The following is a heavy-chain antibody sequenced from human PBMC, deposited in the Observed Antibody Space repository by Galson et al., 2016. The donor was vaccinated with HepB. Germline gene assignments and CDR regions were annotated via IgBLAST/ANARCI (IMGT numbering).Heavy chain of an antibody. Sequence: SVKVSCKASGYTFTDYYLHWVRQAPGQGLEWLGWINPNSGGTNYAQKFQGWVTMTRDTSISTAYIGLSKLRSDDTAVYYCAANFGDYYYGVDVWGQGTTVTVSS. CDR2: INPNSGGT. D-gene: IGHD4-17*01. CDR1: GYTFTDYY. CDR3: AANFGDYYYGVDV. J-gene: IGHJ6*02. V-gene: IGHV1-2*04.